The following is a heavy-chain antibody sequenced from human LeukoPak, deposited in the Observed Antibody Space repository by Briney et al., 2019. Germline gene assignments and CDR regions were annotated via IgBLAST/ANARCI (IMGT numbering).Heavy chain of an antibody. CDR2: IYYSGST. CDR1: GGSISSYY. D-gene: IGHD6-13*01. V-gene: IGHV4-59*01. CDR3: ASPGIFAAGTDRGFDY. Sequence: SETLSLSCTVSGGSISSYYWSWIRQPPGKGLEWIGFIYYSGSTNYNPSLKSRVTISVDTSKNQFSLKLSSVTAADTAVYYCASPGIFAAGTDRGFDYWGQGTLVTVSS. J-gene: IGHJ4*02.